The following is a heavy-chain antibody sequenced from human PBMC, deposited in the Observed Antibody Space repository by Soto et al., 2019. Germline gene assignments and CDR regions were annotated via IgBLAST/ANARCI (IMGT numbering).Heavy chain of an antibody. D-gene: IGHD6-19*01. J-gene: IGHJ4*02. CDR3: TRESGWYFDY. V-gene: IGHV3-30-3*01. Sequence: GGSLRLSCAASGFTFSSYAMHWVRQAPGKGLEWVAVISYDGYNKYYADSVKGRFTISRDNSKNTLYVHVNSLRAEDTALYYCTRESGWYFDYWGQGTPVTVSS. CDR2: ISYDGYNK. CDR1: GFTFSSYA.